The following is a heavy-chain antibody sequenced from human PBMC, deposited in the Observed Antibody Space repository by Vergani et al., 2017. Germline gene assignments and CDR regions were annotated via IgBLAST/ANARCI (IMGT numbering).Heavy chain of an antibody. CDR1: GFTFSNAW. J-gene: IGHJ3*02. CDR2: IKSKTEGGTT. Sequence: EVQLVESGGGLVKPGGSLRLSCAASGFTFSNAWMSGVRQAPGKGLEWVGRIKSKTEGGTTDYAAPVKVRFTISRNDSKNTLYLQMNSLKTEDTAVYYCTTEGIVVVPAASAVRAFDIWGQGTMVTVSS. D-gene: IGHD2-2*01. V-gene: IGHV3-15*01. CDR3: TTEGIVVVPAASAVRAFDI.